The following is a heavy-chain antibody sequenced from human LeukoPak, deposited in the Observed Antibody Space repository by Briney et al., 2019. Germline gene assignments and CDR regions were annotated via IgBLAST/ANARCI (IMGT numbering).Heavy chain of an antibody. V-gene: IGHV4-30-4*01. Sequence: KPSQTLSLTCTVSGGSISSGDYYWSWLRQPPGKGLEWIGYIYYSGSTYYNPSLKSRVTISVDTSKNQFSLKLSSVTAADTAVYYCARENCGGDCYAFDIWGQGTMVTVSS. CDR2: IYYSGST. CDR1: GGSISSGDYY. J-gene: IGHJ3*02. CDR3: ARENCGGDCYAFDI. D-gene: IGHD2-21*02.